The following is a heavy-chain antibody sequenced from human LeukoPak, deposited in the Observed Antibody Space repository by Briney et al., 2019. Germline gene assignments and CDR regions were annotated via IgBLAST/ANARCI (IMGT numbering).Heavy chain of an antibody. V-gene: IGHV1-8*02. CDR2: MNPNSGNT. CDR1: GYTFTSYD. CDR3: ARSLNVWGSYRSDFDY. Sequence: ASVKVSCKASGYTFTSYDINWVRQATGQGLEWMGWMNPNSGNTGYAQKFQGRVTMTRNTSISTAYMELSSLRSEDTAVYYCARSLNVWGSYRSDFDYWGQGTLVTVSS. J-gene: IGHJ4*02. D-gene: IGHD3-16*02.